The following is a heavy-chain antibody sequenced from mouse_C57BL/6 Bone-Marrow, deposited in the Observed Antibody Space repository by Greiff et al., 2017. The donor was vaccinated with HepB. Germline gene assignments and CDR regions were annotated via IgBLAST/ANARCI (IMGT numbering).Heavy chain of an antibody. CDR2: IWSGGST. D-gene: IGHD2-3*01. V-gene: IGHV2-4*01. J-gene: IGHJ3*01. CDR3: AKNDGYLAWFAY. Sequence: VKLVESGPGLVQPSQSLSITCTVSGFSLTSYGVHWVRQPPGKGLEWLGVIWSGGSTDYNAAFISRLSISKDNSKSQVFFKMNSLQADDTAIYYCAKNDGYLAWFAYWGQGTLVTVSA. CDR1: GFSLTSYG.